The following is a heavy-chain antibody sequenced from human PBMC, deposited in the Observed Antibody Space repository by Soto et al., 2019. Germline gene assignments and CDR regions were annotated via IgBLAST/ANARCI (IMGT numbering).Heavy chain of an antibody. CDR3: AGMARDASNQFDY. CDR2: IYPADSDT. J-gene: IGHJ4*02. Sequence: PGESLKISCRGSGYSFTSYWIAWVRQMPGKGLEWMGIIYPADSDTRYSPSFQGQVTISADKSNSTAYLQWSSLKASDTAMYYCAGMARDASNQFDYWGQGTLVTV. CDR1: GYSFTSYW. D-gene: IGHD5-12*01. V-gene: IGHV5-51*01.